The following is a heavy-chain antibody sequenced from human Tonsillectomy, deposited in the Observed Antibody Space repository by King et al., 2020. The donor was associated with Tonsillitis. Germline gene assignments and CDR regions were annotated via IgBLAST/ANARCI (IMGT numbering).Heavy chain of an antibody. CDR3: TRQPAYYYDSSGPSGAFDI. CDR2: IKSKTDGGTT. V-gene: IGHV3-15*01. CDR1: GFTFSNAW. Sequence: VQLVESGGGLVKPGGSLRLSCAASGFTFSNAWMSWVRQAPGKGLEWVGRIKSKTDGGTTDYASPVKGRFTISRDDSKNTLYLQMNSLKTEDTAVYYCTRQPAYYYDSSGPSGAFDIWGQGTMVTVPS. J-gene: IGHJ3*02. D-gene: IGHD3-22*01.